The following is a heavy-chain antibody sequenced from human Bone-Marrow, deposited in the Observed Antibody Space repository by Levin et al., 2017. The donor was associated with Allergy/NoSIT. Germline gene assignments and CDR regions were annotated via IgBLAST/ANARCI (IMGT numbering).Heavy chain of an antibody. V-gene: IGHV4-59*01. CDR1: GGSISTYY. J-gene: IGHJ6*03. D-gene: IGHD4-23*01. CDR3: ARAIPSGGNSYYYYYMDV. CDR2: IYYSGST. Sequence: SETLSLTCTVSGGSISTYYWSWIRQPPEKRLEWIGYIYYSGSTKYNPSLQSRVTLLVDTSKNLFSLKLSSVTAADSAVYFCARAIPSGGNSYYYYYMDVWGKGTTVTVSS.